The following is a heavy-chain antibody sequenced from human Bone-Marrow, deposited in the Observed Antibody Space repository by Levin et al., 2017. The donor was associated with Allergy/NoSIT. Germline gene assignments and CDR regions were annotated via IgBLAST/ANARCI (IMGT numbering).Heavy chain of an antibody. CDR3: AKGDDY. CDR1: GFTFSSHW. J-gene: IGHJ4*02. V-gene: IGHV3-7*04. CDR2: IKEDGSEK. Sequence: PGGSLRLSCAASGFTFSSHWMNWVRQAPGKGLEWVANIKEDGSEKYYVDSVKGRFTISRDNAKNSLYLQVNSLRAEDTAVYYCAKGDDYWGQGTLVTVSS.